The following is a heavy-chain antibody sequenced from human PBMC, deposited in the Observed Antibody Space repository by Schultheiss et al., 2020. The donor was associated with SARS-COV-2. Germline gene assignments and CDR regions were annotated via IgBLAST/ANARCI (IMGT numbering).Heavy chain of an antibody. D-gene: IGHD6-6*01. CDR1: GFTFSSYA. V-gene: IGHV3-64*01. CDR2: ISSNGGST. CDR3: ARAHSSSSGGLYYFDY. Sequence: GGSLRLSCAASGFTFSSYAMSWVRQAPGKGLEYVSAISSNGGSTYYANSVKGRFTISRDNSKNTLYLQMGSLRAEDMAVYYCARAHSSSSGGLYYFDYWGQGTLVTVSS. J-gene: IGHJ4*02.